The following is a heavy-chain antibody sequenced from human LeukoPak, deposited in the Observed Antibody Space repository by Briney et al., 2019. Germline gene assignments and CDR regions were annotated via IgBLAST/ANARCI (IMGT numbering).Heavy chain of an antibody. V-gene: IGHV1-8*03. D-gene: IGHD2-2*01. J-gene: IGHJ6*03. CDR2: MNPNSGNT. CDR1: GYTFTSYD. CDR3: ARADVVVVVPAASYYYYYMDV. Sequence: GASVKVSCKASGYTFTSYDINWVRQATGQGLEWTGWMNPNSGNTGYAQEFQGRVTITRNTSISTAYMELSSLRSEDTAVYYCARADVVVVVPAASYYYYYMDVWGKGTTVTVSS.